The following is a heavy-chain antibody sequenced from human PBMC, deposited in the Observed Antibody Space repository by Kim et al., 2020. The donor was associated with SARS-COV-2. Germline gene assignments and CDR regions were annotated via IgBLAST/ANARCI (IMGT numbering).Heavy chain of an antibody. Sequence: KYYAESVKGRFTISRDNSKTTLYLQMNSLGAEDTAVYYCARTPSYYYGMDVWGQGTTVTVSS. V-gene: IGHV3-33*01. J-gene: IGHJ6*02. CDR2: K. CDR3: ARTPSYYYGMDV.